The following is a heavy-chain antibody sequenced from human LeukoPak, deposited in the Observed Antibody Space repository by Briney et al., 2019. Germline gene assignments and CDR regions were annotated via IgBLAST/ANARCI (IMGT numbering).Heavy chain of an antibody. CDR1: GGSISSSSYY. CDR3: ASTAPSREYYYGSGSYWPPPTGDAFDI. D-gene: IGHD3-10*01. Sequence: PSETLSLTCTVSGGSISSSSYYWGWIRQPPGKGLEWIGSIYYSGSTYYNPSLKSRVTISVDKSKNQFSLKLSSVTAADTAVYYCASTAPSREYYYGSGSYWPPPTGDAFDIWGQGTMVTVSS. J-gene: IGHJ3*02. V-gene: IGHV4-39*07. CDR2: IYYSGST.